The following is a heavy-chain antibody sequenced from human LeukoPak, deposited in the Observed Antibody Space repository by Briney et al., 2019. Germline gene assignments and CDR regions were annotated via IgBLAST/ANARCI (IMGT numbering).Heavy chain of an antibody. D-gene: IGHD3-16*01. CDR2: ISGSGGST. CDR3: AKGKGRGVMLWYYGMDV. Sequence: GGSLRLSCAASGFTVSSNYMSWVRQAPGKGLEWVSAISGSGGSTYYADSVKGRFTISRDNSKNTLYLQMNSLRAEDTAVYYCAKGKGRGVMLWYYGMDVWGQGTTVTVSS. J-gene: IGHJ6*02. V-gene: IGHV3-23*01. CDR1: GFTVSSNY.